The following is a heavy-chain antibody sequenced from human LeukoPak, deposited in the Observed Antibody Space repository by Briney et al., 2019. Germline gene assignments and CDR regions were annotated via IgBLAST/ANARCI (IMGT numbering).Heavy chain of an antibody. V-gene: IGHV1-18*01. CDR3: ATTYNDYAEPFDP. CDR1: GYTFTSYG. D-gene: IGHD4-17*01. CDR2: ISAYNGDT. J-gene: IGHJ5*02. Sequence: ASVKVSCKASGYTFTSYGISWVRQAPGQGLEWMGWISAYNGDTNYAQKFQGRVTITADKSTSTAYMELSSLRSEDTAVYYCATTYNDYAEPFDPWGQGTLVTVSS.